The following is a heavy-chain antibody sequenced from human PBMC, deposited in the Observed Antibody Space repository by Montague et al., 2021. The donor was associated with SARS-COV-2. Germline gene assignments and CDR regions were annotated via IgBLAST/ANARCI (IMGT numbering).Heavy chain of an antibody. J-gene: IGHJ5*01. V-gene: IGHV4-39*06. CDR2: VYIDGFT. D-gene: IGHD3-10*01. CDR1: GDSINTVNY. CDR3: ARVSGYGSGSSFNWFDS. Sequence: SETLSLTCGVFGDSINTVNYFWGWIRQPTAKGMACIGRVYIDGFTEPVPSLRNRGAMLLDKSANELTLQVTSVTAADTSVYYCARVSGYGSGSSFNWFDSWGQRSVATASS.